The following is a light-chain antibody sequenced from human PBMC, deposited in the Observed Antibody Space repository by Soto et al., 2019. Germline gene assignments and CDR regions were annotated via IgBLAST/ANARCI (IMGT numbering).Light chain of an antibody. CDR2: EVS. Sequence: QSALTQPASVSGSPRQSITIPCTGTSTDVGGYNYVSWYQQHPGKAPKLLIYEVSNRPSGVSDRFSGSKSGNTASLTISGLQAEDEADYYCSSYTSSSTWVFGGGTKVTVL. V-gene: IGLV2-14*01. CDR3: SSYTSSSTWV. J-gene: IGLJ2*01. CDR1: STDVGGYNY.